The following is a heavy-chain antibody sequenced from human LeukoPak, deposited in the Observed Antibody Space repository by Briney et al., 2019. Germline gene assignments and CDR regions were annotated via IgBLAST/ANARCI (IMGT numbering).Heavy chain of an antibody. J-gene: IGHJ3*02. D-gene: IGHD4-11*01. CDR2: ISWNSGRI. CDR1: GFTFSSYA. CDR3: AQMNTVSQGAFDI. Sequence: PGGSLRLSCAASGFTFSSYAMHWVRQAPGKGLEWVSGISWNSGRINYADSVKGRFTISRDNAKNSLYLQMNSLRAEDTAVYYCAQMNTVSQGAFDIWGQGTMVTVSS. V-gene: IGHV3-9*01.